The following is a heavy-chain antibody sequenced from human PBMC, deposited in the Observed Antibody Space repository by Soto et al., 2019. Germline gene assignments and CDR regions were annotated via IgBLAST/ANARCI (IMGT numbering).Heavy chain of an antibody. CDR2: ISGSGGST. J-gene: IGHJ4*02. CDR1: GFTFSSYA. V-gene: IGHV3-23*01. Sequence: GGSLRLSCAASGFTFSSYAMSWVRQAPGKGLEWVSAISGSGGSTYYADSVKGRFTISRDNSKNTLYLQMNSLRAEDTAVYYSAKGTWARVRAVSYYFDYWGQGALVTVSS. D-gene: IGHD3-10*01. CDR3: AKGTWARVRAVSYYFDY.